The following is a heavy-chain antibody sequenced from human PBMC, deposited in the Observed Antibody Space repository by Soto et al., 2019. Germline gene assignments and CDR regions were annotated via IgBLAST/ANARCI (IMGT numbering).Heavy chain of an antibody. J-gene: IGHJ4*02. CDR1: GFSFRKYA. CDR3: ANGRATYGLLTHDY. D-gene: IGHD3-10*01. Sequence: EVQLLESGGGLVQPGGSLRLSCAAPGFSFRKYAMSWVRQAPGKGVGGISTLTGSSSNIYYADPVKGRFAISRDNSRNTLYLQMNSLTAEDTAVYYCANGRATYGLLTHDYWGQGTLVTVSS. V-gene: IGHV3-23*01. CDR2: LTGSSSNI.